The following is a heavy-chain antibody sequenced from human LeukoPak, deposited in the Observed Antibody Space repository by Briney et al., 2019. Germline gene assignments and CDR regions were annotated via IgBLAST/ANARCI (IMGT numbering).Heavy chain of an antibody. V-gene: IGHV1-2*04. D-gene: IGHD3-22*01. CDR1: GYTFTGYY. Sequence: GASVKVSCKASGYTFTGYYMHWVRQAPGQGLEWMGWINPNSGGTNYAQKFQGWVTMTRDTSISTAYMELSRLRSEDTAVYYCARNLIPDSTYEGSGYYYGMDVWGQGTTVTVSS. CDR3: ARNLIPDSTYEGSGYYYGMDV. J-gene: IGHJ6*02. CDR2: INPNSGGT.